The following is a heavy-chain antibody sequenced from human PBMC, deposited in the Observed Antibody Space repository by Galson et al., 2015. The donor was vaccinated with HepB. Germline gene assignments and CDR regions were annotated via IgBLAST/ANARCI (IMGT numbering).Heavy chain of an antibody. Sequence: SVKVSCKASGYTFTSYAMHWVRQAPGQRLEWMGWINAGNGNTKYSQKFQGRVTITRDTSASTAYMELSSLRSEDTAVCYCARDNGGGSGWYEGLYYGMDVWGQGTTVTVSS. CDR2: INAGNGNT. V-gene: IGHV1-3*01. D-gene: IGHD6-19*01. J-gene: IGHJ6*02. CDR1: GYTFTSYA. CDR3: ARDNGGGSGWYEGLYYGMDV.